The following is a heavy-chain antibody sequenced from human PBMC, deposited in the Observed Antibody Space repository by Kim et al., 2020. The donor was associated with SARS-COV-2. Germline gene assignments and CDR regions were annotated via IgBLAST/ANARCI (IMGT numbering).Heavy chain of an antibody. CDR2: VFYLGST. J-gene: IGHJ5*01. CDR1: GGSINDYY. CDR3: ARSSSRWNNWFDP. Sequence: SETLSLTCTVFGGSINDYYWSWIRQSPGKGLEWIGYVFYLGSTNYNPSLRSRVTISVDTSKNQFSLRLSSVTAADTAVYYCARSSSRWNNWFDPWGQGTLVTVSS. D-gene: IGHD6-13*01. V-gene: IGHV4-59*01.